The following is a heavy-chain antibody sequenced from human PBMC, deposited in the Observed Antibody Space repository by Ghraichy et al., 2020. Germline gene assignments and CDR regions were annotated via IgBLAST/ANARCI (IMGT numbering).Heavy chain of an antibody. CDR1: GFTFSNYE. V-gene: IGHV3-23*01. CDR3: ARTWSPNVYYFAF. J-gene: IGHJ4*02. CDR2: ISVSGGTT. D-gene: IGHD3-10*01. Sequence: GESLNISCGVSGFTFSNYEMTWVRQAPGKGPEWVSTISVSGGTTRYADSVNGRFTISRDNSKSTLYLQLDSLRAEDTAIYYCARTWSPNVYYFAFWGQGTLVTVSS.